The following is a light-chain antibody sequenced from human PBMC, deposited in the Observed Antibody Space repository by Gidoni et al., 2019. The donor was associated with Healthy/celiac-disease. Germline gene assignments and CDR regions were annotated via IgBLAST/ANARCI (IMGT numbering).Light chain of an antibody. V-gene: IGKV1-12*01. CDR3: QHANSFPRT. J-gene: IGKJ1*01. CDR2: AAS. Sequence: IQMTQSPSSVSAAVGDRATITCRASQGISSWLAWYQQKPGKAPKLLIYAASSLQSVVPARFSGSGSGTDFTRTSSSLQPEDFATYYCQHANSFPRTFXQXTKVEIK. CDR1: QGISSW.